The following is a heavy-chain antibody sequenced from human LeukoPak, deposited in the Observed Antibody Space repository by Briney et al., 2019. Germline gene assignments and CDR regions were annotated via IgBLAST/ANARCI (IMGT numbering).Heavy chain of an antibody. CDR1: GYSISSGYY. J-gene: IGHJ5*02. Sequence: SETLSLTCTVSGYSISSGYYWSWIRQPPGKGLEWIGYIYYSGSTNYNPSLKSRVTISVDTSKNQFSLKLSSVTAADTAVYYCARGGNLERRPNWFDPWGQGTLVTVSS. V-gene: IGHV4-61*01. CDR2: IYYSGST. CDR3: ARGGNLERRPNWFDP. D-gene: IGHD1-1*01.